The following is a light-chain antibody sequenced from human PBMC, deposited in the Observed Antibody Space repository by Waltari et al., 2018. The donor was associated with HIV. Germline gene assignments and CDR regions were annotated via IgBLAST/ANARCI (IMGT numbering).Light chain of an antibody. J-gene: IGLJ1*01. CDR3: SSYTTTTARV. Sequence: QPALTQPLAVSGSPGPSVTIPFNGTTSDLGTSIRVCWYHQTQATAPKLIIYDVNRRPSGVPDRFSGSKSGNTASLTISGLQAEDEGDYYCSSYTTTTARVFGTGTKVTVL. V-gene: IGLV2-18*02. CDR1: TSDLGTSIR. CDR2: DVN.